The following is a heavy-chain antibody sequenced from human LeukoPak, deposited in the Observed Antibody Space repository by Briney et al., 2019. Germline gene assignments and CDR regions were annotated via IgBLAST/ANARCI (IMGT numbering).Heavy chain of an antibody. V-gene: IGHV3-33*06. CDR2: IWYDGSNK. J-gene: IGHJ4*02. CDR1: GFTFSSYG. CDR3: AKDRTVYSSSWYYFDY. Sequence: PGRSLRLSCAASGFTFSSYGMHWVRQAPGKGLEWAAVIWYDGSNKYYADSVKGRFTISRDNSKNTLYLQMNSLRAEDTAVYYCAKDRTVYSSSWYYFDYWGQGTLVTVSS. D-gene: IGHD6-13*01.